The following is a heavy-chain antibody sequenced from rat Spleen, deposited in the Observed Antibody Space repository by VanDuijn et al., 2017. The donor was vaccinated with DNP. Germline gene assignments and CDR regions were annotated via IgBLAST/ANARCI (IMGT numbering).Heavy chain of an antibody. CDR2: INSAGST. J-gene: IGHJ4*01. V-gene: IGHV3-3*01. Sequence: EVQLQESGPGLVKPSQSLSLTCSVTGYSITSSYRWNWIRKFPGNKLEWMGYINSAGSTNYNPSLKSRISITRDTSKNQFFLQVNSVTTEDTATYYCARSQLPGYVMDAWGQGASVTVSS. D-gene: IGHD1-4*01. CDR1: GYSITSSYR. CDR3: ARSQLPGYVMDA.